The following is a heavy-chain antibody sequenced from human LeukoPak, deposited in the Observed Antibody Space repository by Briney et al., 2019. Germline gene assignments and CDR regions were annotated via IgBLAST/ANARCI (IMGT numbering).Heavy chain of an antibody. CDR2: VSGTSEYI. CDR3: ARWYSSGWYSDY. V-gene: IGHV3-21*06. Sequence: PGGSLRLSCEASGFSFSTYSMIWVRQAPGKGLEWVSSVSGTSEYIYYADSVRGRFTISRDNAKNTVYLQMNSLRAEDTAAYYCARWYSSGWYSDYWGQGTLVTVSS. CDR1: GFSFSTYS. D-gene: IGHD6-19*01. J-gene: IGHJ4*02.